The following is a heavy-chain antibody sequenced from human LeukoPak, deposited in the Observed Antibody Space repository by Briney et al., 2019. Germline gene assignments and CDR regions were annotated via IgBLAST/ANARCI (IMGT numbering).Heavy chain of an antibody. CDR1: GYTLTELS. CDR2: FDPEDGET. J-gene: IGHJ4*02. CDR3: ATDREATTNFDY. D-gene: IGHD5-12*01. V-gene: IGHV1-24*01. Sequence: ASVKVSCKVSGYTLTELSMHWVRQAPGKGLEGMGGFDPEDGETIYAQKFQGRVTMTEDTSTDTAYMELSSLRSEDTAVYYCATDREATTNFDYWGQGTLVTVSS.